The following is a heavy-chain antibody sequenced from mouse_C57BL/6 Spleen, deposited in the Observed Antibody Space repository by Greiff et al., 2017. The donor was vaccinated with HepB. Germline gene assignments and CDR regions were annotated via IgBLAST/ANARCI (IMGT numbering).Heavy chain of an antibody. J-gene: IGHJ4*01. D-gene: IGHD1-1*01. V-gene: IGHV1-50*01. CDR2: IDPSDSYT. CDR3: ARITTVVGHYAMDY. Sequence: QVQLQQPGAELVKPGASVKLSCKASGYTFTSYWMQWVKQRPGQGLEWIGEIDPSDSYTNYNQKFKGKATLTVDTSSSTAYMQLSSLTSEDSAVYYCARITTVVGHYAMDYWGQGTSVTVSS. CDR1: GYTFTSYW.